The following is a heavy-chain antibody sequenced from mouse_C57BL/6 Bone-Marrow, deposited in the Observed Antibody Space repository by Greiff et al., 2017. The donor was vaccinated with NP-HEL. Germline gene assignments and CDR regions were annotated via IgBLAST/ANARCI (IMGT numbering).Heavy chain of an antibody. Sequence: VKLVESGAELARPGASVKLSCKASGYTFTSYGISWVKQRTGQGLEWIGEIYPRSGNTYYNEKFKGKATLTADKSSSTAYMELRSLTSEDSAVYFCARDWDSYAMDYWGQGTSVTVSS. CDR3: ARDWDSYAMDY. CDR2: IYPRSGNT. V-gene: IGHV1-81*01. J-gene: IGHJ4*01. D-gene: IGHD4-1*01. CDR1: GYTFTSYG.